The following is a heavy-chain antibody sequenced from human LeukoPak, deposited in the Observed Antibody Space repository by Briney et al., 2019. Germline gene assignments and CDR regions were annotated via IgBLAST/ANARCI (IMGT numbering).Heavy chain of an antibody. CDR1: GFSFGDYA. CDR3: TRGYGGALDI. Sequence: GGSLRLSXAGSGFSFGDYAMNWVRQAPGKGLECVSFIRTKAYGGTTEYAASVQGRFTISRDDSKSIAYLQMNSLKTEDTAVYYCTRGYGGALDIRGQGTMVTVSS. V-gene: IGHV3-49*04. CDR2: IRTKAYGGTT. D-gene: IGHD3-16*01. J-gene: IGHJ3*02.